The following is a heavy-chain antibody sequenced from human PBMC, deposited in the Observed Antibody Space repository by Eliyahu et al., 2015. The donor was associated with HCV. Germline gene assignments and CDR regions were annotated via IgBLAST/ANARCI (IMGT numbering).Heavy chain of an antibody. V-gene: IGHV4-59*01. Sequence: QVQLQESGPGLVKPSETLSLTCTVSGGSISSYYWSXIRQPPGKGLEWIGYIYYSGSTNYNPSLKSRVTISVDTSKNQFSLKLSSVTAADTAVYYCARDLEAPYYYDSSGYYSKYAFDIWGQGTMVTVSS. D-gene: IGHD3-22*01. J-gene: IGHJ3*02. CDR3: ARDLEAPYYYDSSGYYSKYAFDI. CDR1: GGSISSYY. CDR2: IYYSGST.